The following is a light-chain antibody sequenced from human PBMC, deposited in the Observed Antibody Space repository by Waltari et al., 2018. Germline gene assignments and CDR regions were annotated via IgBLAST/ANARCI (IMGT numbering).Light chain of an antibody. V-gene: IGLV8-61*01. CDR3: SLYMGSGIWV. J-gene: IGLJ3*02. Sequence: QTVVTQEPSLSVYPGGTVTLTCALSSGSLSSTSYATWYQQTPGQAPRTLVYKGSSRSYGVPDRFSGSILGNKAALTITGAQADDESDYYCSLYMGSGIWVFGGGTKLTVL. CDR1: SGSLSSTSY. CDR2: KGS.